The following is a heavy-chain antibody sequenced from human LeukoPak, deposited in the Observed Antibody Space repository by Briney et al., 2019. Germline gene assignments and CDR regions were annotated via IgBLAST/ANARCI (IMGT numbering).Heavy chain of an antibody. D-gene: IGHD6-19*01. CDR3: ATGSYSSGVNY. J-gene: IGHJ4*02. CDR2: ISSNGKTI. V-gene: IGHV3-48*02. CDR1: GFTFSSYN. Sequence: GGSLRLSCATSGFTFSSYNMNWVRQAPGKGLEWVSFISSNGKTIHYADSVKARFTISRDNAKNSLYLQMDSLRDDDTAVYHCATGSYSSGVNYWGQGTLVTVSS.